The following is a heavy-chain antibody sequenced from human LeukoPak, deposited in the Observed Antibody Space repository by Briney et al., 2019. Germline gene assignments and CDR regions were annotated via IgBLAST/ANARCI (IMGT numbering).Heavy chain of an antibody. V-gene: IGHV3-53*01. J-gene: IGHJ4*02. CDR1: GFTVSNNY. D-gene: IGHD2-15*01. CDR3: AKEREAYCSGGSCYGSDKLFPADY. CDR2: IYTDGST. Sequence: PSGSLRLSCAASGFTVSNNYMTWVRQAPGKGLEWVSVIYTDGSTYDADSVKGRFTISRDNSKNTLYLQMNSLRAEDTAIYYCAKEREAYCSGGSCYGSDKLFPADYWGQGSLVTVSS.